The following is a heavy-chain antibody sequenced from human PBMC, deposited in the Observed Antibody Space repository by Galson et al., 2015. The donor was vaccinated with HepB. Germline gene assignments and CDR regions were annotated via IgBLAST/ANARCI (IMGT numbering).Heavy chain of an antibody. CDR2: IDWDDDK. CDR1: GFSLSTSGMR. J-gene: IGHJ6*02. Sequence: PALVKPTQTLTLTCTFSGFSLSTSGMRVSWIRQPPGKALEWLARIDWDDDKYYSTSLKTRLTISKDTSKNQVVLTMTNMDPVDTATYYCARIQADTAMVRGYYYYGMDVWGQGTTVTVSS. V-gene: IGHV2-70*04. D-gene: IGHD5-18*01. CDR3: ARIQADTAMVRGYYYYGMDV.